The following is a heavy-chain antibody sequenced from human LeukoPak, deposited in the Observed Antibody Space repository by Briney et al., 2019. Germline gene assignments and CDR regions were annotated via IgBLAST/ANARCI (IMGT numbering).Heavy chain of an antibody. CDR3: ASGSSTVKFYYGIDV. D-gene: IGHD4-17*01. CDR1: GASISSYY. Sequence: SETLSLTCAVSGASISSYYWSWIRQPPGKGLEWLAHIYYSGSTNYNPSLKNRVTISVDTSKNQFSLKLTSVTAADTAVYYCASGSSTVKFYYGIDVWGRGTTVSVSS. CDR2: IYYSGST. J-gene: IGHJ6*02. V-gene: IGHV4-59*01.